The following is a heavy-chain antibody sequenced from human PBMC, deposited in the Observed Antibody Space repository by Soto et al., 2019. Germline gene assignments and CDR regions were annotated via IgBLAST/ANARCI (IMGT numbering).Heavy chain of an antibody. CDR2: ISGSGGAT. CDR1: GFSFERYV. D-gene: IGHD3-10*01. Sequence: GGSLRLSCVASGFSFERYVMSWVRQAPGKGLEWVSDISGSGGATYYADAVRGRFTVSRDNSKNTLFLQMNGLRAEDTALYYCANHRGSFDNWGQGTQVTVSS. CDR3: ANHRGSFDN. J-gene: IGHJ4*02. V-gene: IGHV3-23*01.